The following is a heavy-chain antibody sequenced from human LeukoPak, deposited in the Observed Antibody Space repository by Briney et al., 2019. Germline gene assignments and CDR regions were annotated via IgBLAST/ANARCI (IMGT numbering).Heavy chain of an antibody. CDR1: GGTFSTYA. V-gene: IGHV1-18*01. Sequence: GASVKVSCKASGGTFSTYAINWVRRAPGQGLEWMGWISAYNGNTNYAQKLQGRVTMTTDTSTSTAYMELRSLRSDDTAVYYCARGYTRPFDAFDIWGQGTMVTVSS. CDR2: ISAYNGNT. D-gene: IGHD5-18*01. J-gene: IGHJ3*02. CDR3: ARGYTRPFDAFDI.